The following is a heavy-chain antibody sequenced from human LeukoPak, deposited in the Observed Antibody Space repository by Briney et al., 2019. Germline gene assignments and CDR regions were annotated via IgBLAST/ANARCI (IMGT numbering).Heavy chain of an antibody. CDR1: GFTLRSFS. J-gene: IGHJ4*02. D-gene: IGHD3-9*01. V-gene: IGHV3-48*01. CDR3: GRDNDWSFDY. Sequence: GGSLRLSCTASGFTLRSFSMNWARQAPGKGLEWVSHISPRSDIISYADSVKGRFTISRENAKNYLYMHMNSLGPDDMAVDYCGRDNDWSFDYWGQGTLVPVSS. CDR2: ISPRSDII.